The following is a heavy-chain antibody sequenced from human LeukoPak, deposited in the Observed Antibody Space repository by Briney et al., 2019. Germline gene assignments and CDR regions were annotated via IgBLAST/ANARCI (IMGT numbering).Heavy chain of an antibody. J-gene: IGHJ3*01. CDR1: GFIFSDFD. CDR3: ARATISVAYAFDL. CDR2: IGSTGKK. D-gene: IGHD6-19*01. V-gene: IGHV3-13*04. Sequence: PGVSLRRSSAASGFIFSDFDMHWVRQVTGKGLEGVSAIGSTGKKYLQGSVKGRFTISRENDKNSLYLQMNSLRAEDTAVYYCARATISVAYAFDLWGRGTMVSVSS.